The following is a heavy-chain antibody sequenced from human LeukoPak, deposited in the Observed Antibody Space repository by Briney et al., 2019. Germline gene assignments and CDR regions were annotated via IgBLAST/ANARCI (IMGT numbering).Heavy chain of an antibody. CDR3: ARPSSSWGDFDY. V-gene: IGHV1-2*02. Sequence: ASVKVSCKASGFTFTGYHFHWVRQAPGQGLEWLGWINPDSGGTSYAQRFQGRVTMTRDTSISTAYMELSRLRSDDTAVYYCARPSSSWGDFDYWGQGTLVTVSS. J-gene: IGHJ4*02. CDR1: GFTFTGYH. D-gene: IGHD6-13*01. CDR2: INPDSGGT.